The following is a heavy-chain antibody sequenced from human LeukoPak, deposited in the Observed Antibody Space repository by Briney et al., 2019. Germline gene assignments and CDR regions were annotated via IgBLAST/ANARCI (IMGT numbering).Heavy chain of an antibody. D-gene: IGHD3-22*01. CDR3: AGPYYYDSDDAFDI. CDR1: GDSISSSNW. J-gene: IGHJ3*02. Sequence: PSETLSITCADSGDSISSSNWWSWIRQPAGKGLEWLGRIYTSGSTNYNPSLKRRVTMSVDTSKNQFSLKLSSVTAADTAVYYCAGPYYYDSDDAFDIWGQGTMVTVSS. V-gene: IGHV4-4*07. CDR2: IYTSGST.